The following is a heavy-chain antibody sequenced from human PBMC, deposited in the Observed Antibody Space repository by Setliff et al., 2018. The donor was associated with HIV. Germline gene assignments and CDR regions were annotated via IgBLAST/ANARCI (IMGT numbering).Heavy chain of an antibody. Sequence: PSETLSLTCTVSSGPISNGGFYWSWIRHHPGKGLEWIGYIYYSGGTYYSPSLKSRVSISSDTSKNLFSLKLTTVTAADAAVYYCTRDTGYILSGYRPHWYFDLWGRGTLVTVSS. CDR3: TRDTGYILSGYRPHWYFDL. V-gene: IGHV4-31*03. CDR1: SGPISNGGFY. D-gene: IGHD3-9*01. CDR2: IYYSGGT. J-gene: IGHJ2*01.